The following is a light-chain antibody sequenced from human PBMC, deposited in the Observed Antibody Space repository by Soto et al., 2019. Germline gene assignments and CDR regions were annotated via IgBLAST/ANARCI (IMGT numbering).Light chain of an antibody. CDR2: RNN. CDR1: SSNIGSNY. CDR3: AAWDDSLSGVV. V-gene: IGLV1-47*01. J-gene: IGLJ2*01. Sequence: QPVLTQPPSASGTPGQRVTISCSGSSSNIGSNYVFWYQHLPGTAPQLLIYRNNQRPSAVPDRFSGSKSGTSASLAISGLRSEDETDYYCAAWDDSLSGVVFGGGTKLTVL.